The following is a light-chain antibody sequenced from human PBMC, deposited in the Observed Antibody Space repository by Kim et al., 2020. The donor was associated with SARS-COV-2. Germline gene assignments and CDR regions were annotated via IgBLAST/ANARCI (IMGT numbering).Light chain of an antibody. V-gene: IGKV3-15*01. Sequence: EIVMTQSPATLSVSPGERATLSCRASQSVSSNLAWYQQKPGQAPRLLIYGASTRATGIPARFSGSGSGTEFTLTISSLQSEDFAVYYCQQYNNWRRTSGPGTNVDI. CDR3: QQYNNWRRT. CDR1: QSVSSN. J-gene: IGKJ1*01. CDR2: GAS.